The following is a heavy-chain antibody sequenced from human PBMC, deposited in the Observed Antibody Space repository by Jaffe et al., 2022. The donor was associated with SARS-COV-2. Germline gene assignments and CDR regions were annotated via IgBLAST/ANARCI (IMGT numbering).Heavy chain of an antibody. CDR1: GGSISSYY. Sequence: QVQLQESGPGLVKPSETLSLTCTVSGGSISSYYWNWIRQPPGKGLEWIGYVYYSGSTNYNPSLKSRVTISVDTSKNQFSLKLNSVTAADTAVYYCARAPGYSSGWYFNFDYWGQGALVTVSS. J-gene: IGHJ4*02. CDR3: ARAPGYSSGWYFNFDY. CDR2: VYYSGST. V-gene: IGHV4-59*01. D-gene: IGHD6-19*01.